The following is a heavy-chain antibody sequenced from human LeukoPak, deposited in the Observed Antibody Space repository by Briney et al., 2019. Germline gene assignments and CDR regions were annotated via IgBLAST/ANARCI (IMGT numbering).Heavy chain of an antibody. CDR1: IDSFSNYH. J-gene: IGHJ5*02. V-gene: IGHV4-34*01. CDR2: VNESGGT. CDR3: ARGQGATVPQVGKNWFDP. Sequence: NPSETLSLTCAVYIDSFSNYHWNWIRQTPAKGMEWIGEVNESGGTNISPSLRSRVILSVDTSKNQFSLKLISVTVADTAIYYCARGQGATVPQVGKNWFDPWGQGTRVTVSS. D-gene: IGHD1-26*01.